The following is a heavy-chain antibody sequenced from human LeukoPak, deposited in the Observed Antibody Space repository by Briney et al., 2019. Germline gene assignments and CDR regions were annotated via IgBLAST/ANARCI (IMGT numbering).Heavy chain of an antibody. CDR1: GFTFDNYW. J-gene: IGHJ6*03. V-gene: IGHV3-7*01. D-gene: IGHD3-3*01. CDR3: ARVYYDFWGGSLYHYMDV. Sequence: QPGGSLRLSCAASGFTFDNYWMNWVRQAPGKGLEWVANIKQDGSEKYYVDSVKGRFTISRDNAKNSLYLQMNSLRAEDTAVYHCARVYYDFWGGSLYHYMDVWGKGTTVTVSS. CDR2: IKQDGSEK.